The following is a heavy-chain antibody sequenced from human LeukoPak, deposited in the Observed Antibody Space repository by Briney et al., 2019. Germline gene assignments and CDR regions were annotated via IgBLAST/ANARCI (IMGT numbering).Heavy chain of an antibody. D-gene: IGHD3-3*01. V-gene: IGHV1-46*01. CDR1: GYTFTSYY. CDR2: INPSGGST. J-gene: IGHJ4*02. CDR3: ALILEWPKSFDY. Sequence: ASVRVSCKASGYTFTSYYMHWVRQAPGQGLEWMGIINPSGGSTSYAQKFQGRVTMTRDTSTGTVYMELSSLRSEDTAVYYCALILEWPKSFDYWGQGTLVTVSS.